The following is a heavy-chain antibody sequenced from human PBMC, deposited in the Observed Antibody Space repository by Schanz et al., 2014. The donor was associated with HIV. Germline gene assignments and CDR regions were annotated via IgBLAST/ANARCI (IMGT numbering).Heavy chain of an antibody. CDR2: IWNDGTNK. J-gene: IGHJ4*02. Sequence: VQLVESGGGLVQPGRSLRLSCAASGFTFSSYGMHWVRQAPGKGLEWVAVIWNDGTNKYHADSVKGRFTISRDNSKNTLYLQMNSLRAEDTAVYYCYGDESGYWGQGTLVTVSS. CDR1: GFTFSSYG. V-gene: IGHV3-33*01. D-gene: IGHD4-17*01. CDR3: YGDESGY.